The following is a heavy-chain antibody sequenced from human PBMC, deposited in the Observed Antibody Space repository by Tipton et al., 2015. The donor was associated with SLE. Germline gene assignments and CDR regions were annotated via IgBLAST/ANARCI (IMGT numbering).Heavy chain of an antibody. CDR1: GGSISSYY. CDR2: NYYSGST. J-gene: IGHJ5*02. CDR3: ARAQRLVRWFDP. V-gene: IGHV4-59*12. D-gene: IGHD6-13*01. Sequence: LRLSCTVSGGSISSYYWSWIRQPPGKGLEWIGYNYYSGSTNYNPSLKSRVTISVDTSKNQFSLKVSSVTAADTAVYYCARAQRLVRWFDPWGQGTLVTVSS.